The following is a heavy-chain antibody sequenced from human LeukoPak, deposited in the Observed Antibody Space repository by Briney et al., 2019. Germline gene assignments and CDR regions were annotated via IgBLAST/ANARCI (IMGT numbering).Heavy chain of an antibody. Sequence: GRSLRLSCAASGFTFSNYAMHWVRQAPGKGLEWVAVMSYDGSHIYYADSVKGRFTISRDNSKNTLYLQVNSLRAEDTAVYYCARDNTVGAGTNYWGQGTLVTVSS. CDR2: MSYDGSHI. J-gene: IGHJ4*02. CDR3: ARDNTVGAGTNY. D-gene: IGHD6-19*01. CDR1: GFTFSNYA. V-gene: IGHV3-30-3*01.